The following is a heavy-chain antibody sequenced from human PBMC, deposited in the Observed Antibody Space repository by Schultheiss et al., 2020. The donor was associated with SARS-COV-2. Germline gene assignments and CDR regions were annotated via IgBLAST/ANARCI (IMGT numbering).Heavy chain of an antibody. V-gene: IGHV1-2*04. D-gene: IGHD3-22*01. Sequence: ASVKVSCKASGYTFTGYYMHWVRQAPGQGLEWMGWINPNSGGTNYAQKFQGWVTMTRDTSISTAYMELSRLRSDDTAVYYCAREQIKYDSSGSPYDAFDIWGQVTMVKVSS. CDR2: INPNSGGT. CDR3: AREQIKYDSSGSPYDAFDI. CDR1: GYTFTGYY. J-gene: IGHJ3*02.